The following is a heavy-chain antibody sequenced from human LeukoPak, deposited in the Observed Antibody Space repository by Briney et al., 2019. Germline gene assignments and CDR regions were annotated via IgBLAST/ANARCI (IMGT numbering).Heavy chain of an antibody. CDR3: ATDLGYCSSTSCYKVYP. CDR1: GYTLTELS. J-gene: IGHJ5*02. Sequence: ASVKVSCKVSGYTLTELSMHWVRQAPGKGLGWRGGFDPEDGETIYAQKFQGRVTMTEDTSTDTAYMELSSLRSEDTAVYYCATDLGYCSSTSCYKVYPWGQGTLVTVSS. V-gene: IGHV1-24*01. D-gene: IGHD2-2*02. CDR2: FDPEDGET.